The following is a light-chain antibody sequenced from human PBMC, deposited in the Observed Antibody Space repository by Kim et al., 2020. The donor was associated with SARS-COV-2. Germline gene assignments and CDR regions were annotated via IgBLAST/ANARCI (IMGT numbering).Light chain of an antibody. CDR2: GAS. V-gene: IGKV4-1*01. CDR3: QQYYTTPIT. CDR1: QSFLSSSNNRNY. J-gene: IGKJ5*01. Sequence: ATITCKSSQSFLSSSNNRNYLSWHQQKPGQPPGLLIYGASSRKSGVPDRFGGSVSGTDFTLTISSLQAEDVAVYYCQQYYTTPITFGQGTRLEIK.